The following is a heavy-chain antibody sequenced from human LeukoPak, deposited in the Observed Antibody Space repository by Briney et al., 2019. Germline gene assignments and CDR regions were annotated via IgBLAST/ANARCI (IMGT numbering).Heavy chain of an antibody. CDR2: INHSGST. CDR1: GGSFSGYY. Sequence: TSETLSLTCAVYGGSFSGYYWSWIRQPPGKGLEWIGEINHSGSTNYNPSLKSRVTISVDTSKNQFSLKLSSVTAADTAVYYCAARLPDNYYYYGMDVWGQGTTVTVSS. CDR3: AARLPDNYYYYGMDV. V-gene: IGHV4-34*01. D-gene: IGHD1-14*01. J-gene: IGHJ6*02.